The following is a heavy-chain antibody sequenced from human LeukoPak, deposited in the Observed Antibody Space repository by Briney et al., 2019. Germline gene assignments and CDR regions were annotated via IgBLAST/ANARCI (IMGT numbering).Heavy chain of an antibody. J-gene: IGHJ4*02. CDR2: IWYDGSNK. CDR3: ARDGSWLQLWFPDF. V-gene: IGHV3-33*01. CDR1: GFNFSNYA. D-gene: IGHD5-18*01. Sequence: GRSLRLSCAASGFNFSNYAMHWVRQAPGKGLEWVAVIWYDGSNKYYADSVKGRLTISRDNSKNTLYLQMNSLRAEDTAVYYCARDGSWLQLWFPDFWGQGTLVTVSS.